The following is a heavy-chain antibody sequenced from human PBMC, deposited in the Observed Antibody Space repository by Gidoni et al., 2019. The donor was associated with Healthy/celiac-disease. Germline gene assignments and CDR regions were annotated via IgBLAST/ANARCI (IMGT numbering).Heavy chain of an antibody. CDR3: ARDYSGYDLFDY. V-gene: IGHV4-59*01. Sequence: QVQLQESGPGLVKPSETLSLTCTVSGGSISSYYWSWIRQPPGKGLEWIGYIYYSGSTNYNPSLKSRVTISVDTSKNQFSLKLSSVTAADTAVYYCARDYSGYDLFDYWGQGTLVTVSS. D-gene: IGHD5-12*01. J-gene: IGHJ4*02. CDR1: GGSISSYY. CDR2: IYYSGST.